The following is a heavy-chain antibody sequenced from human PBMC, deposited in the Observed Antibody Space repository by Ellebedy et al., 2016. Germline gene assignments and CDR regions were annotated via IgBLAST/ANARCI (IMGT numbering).Heavy chain of an antibody. V-gene: IGHV4-39*07. CDR3: ARDNSRGWYYDQ. D-gene: IGHD6-19*01. CDR2: IDYSGST. Sequence: SETLSLTCSVSGGSTASSSYSWGWIRQSPAKGLEWIGSIDYSGSTFYRPSLKSRMTMSLDRSKNQFSLTLRSVTAADTALYYCARDNSRGWYYDQWGPGIHVTVSS. J-gene: IGHJ5*02. CDR1: GGSTASSSYS.